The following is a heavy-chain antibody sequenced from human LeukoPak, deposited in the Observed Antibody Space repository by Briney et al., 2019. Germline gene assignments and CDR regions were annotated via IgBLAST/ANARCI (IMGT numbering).Heavy chain of an antibody. CDR2: VSGSGGAT. CDR3: AKAGPNYFDY. V-gene: IGHV3-23*01. Sequence: GGSLRLSCAASGFTLSTYGMAWVRQVPGKGLEWVSTVSGSGGATYYADSVRGRFTITRENSKNTLSLQMNSLRAEDSAVYYWAKAGPNYFDYWGQGTLVTVSS. J-gene: IGHJ4*02. CDR1: GFTLSTYG.